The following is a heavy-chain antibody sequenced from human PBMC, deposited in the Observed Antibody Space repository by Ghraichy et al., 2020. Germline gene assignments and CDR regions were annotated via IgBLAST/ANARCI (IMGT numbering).Heavy chain of an antibody. Sequence: SETLSLTCTVSGGSISSSGSYWNWFRQPPGKGLEWIGTISYSGSAYYNPSLKSRVTISVDTSKNQFPLILTSVTAADTAVYYCARRRVLSTVVRDKYYGLDVWGQGTTVTVS. V-gene: IGHV4-39*06. CDR1: GGSISSSGSY. D-gene: IGHD4-11*01. CDR2: ISYSGSA. J-gene: IGHJ6*02. CDR3: ARRRVLSTVVRDKYYGLDV.